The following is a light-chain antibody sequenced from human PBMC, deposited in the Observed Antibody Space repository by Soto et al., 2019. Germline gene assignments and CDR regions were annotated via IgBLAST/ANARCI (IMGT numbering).Light chain of an antibody. CDR3: QQYNNWPLT. Sequence: EIVMTQSLVTLSVSPSERATFSCRASQEVSTTVAWYQQKPGQVPWLLIFAASTRATGVPARFSGSGSGTEFTLTISSLKSEDFALYYCQQYNNWPLTFGGRTKVELK. CDR1: QEVSTT. V-gene: IGKV3-15*01. J-gene: IGKJ4*01. CDR2: AAS.